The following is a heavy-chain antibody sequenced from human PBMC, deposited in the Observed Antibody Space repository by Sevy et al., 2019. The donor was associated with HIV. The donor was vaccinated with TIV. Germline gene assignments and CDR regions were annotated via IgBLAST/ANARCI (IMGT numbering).Heavy chain of an antibody. J-gene: IGHJ5*02. CDR2: ISGSGDTT. Sequence: GGSLRLSCAASGFTFSSYAMSWVRQAPEKGLEWVSTISGSGDTTYYADSVKGRFTMPSDNSENTLYLQMNSLRAEDTAVYYWSRVGGWEVGSLDNWFDPWGQGTLVTVSS. V-gene: IGHV3-23*01. CDR1: GFTFSSYA. D-gene: IGHD1-26*01. CDR3: SRVGGWEVGSLDNWFDP.